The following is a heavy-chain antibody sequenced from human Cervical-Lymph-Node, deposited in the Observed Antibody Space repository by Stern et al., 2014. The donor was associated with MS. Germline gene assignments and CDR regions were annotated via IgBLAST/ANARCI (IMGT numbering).Heavy chain of an antibody. J-gene: IGHJ5*02. Sequence: QVQLVESGAEVKKPGASVKVSCKASGYTFTSYDINWVRQATGQGLEWMGWMNPNSGNTGYAQKFPGRVTMTRNTSISTAYMELSSLRSEDTAVYYCARDCKRRRFGSRGWFDPWGQGTLVTVSS. D-gene: IGHD3-10*01. CDR3: ARDCKRRRFGSRGWFDP. V-gene: IGHV1-8*01. CDR2: MNPNSGNT. CDR1: GYTFTSYD.